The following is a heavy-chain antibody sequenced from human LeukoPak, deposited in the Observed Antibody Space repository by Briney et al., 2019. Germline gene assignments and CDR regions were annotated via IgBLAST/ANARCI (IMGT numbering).Heavy chain of an antibody. Sequence: PGGSLRLSCATSGFSFSRYTMDWVRQAPGKGLEWVSSISSNGGYIYYADSVKGRFTISRDNANNSLYLQMNSLRAEDTAVYYCARGGDYLDFWGQGTLVTVSS. V-gene: IGHV3-21*04. J-gene: IGHJ4*02. CDR3: ARGGDYLDF. CDR1: GFSFSRYT. CDR2: ISSNGGYI.